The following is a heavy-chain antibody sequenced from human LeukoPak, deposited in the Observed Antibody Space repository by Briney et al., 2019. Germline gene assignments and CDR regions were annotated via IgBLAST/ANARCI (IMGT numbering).Heavy chain of an antibody. Sequence: GGSLRLSCAASGFTFSAYWMSWVRQAPGKGLEWVASMKHDGSEKYYVDSVKGRFTISRDNAKNSLYLLMNSLRAEDTAVYYCASRAIYFDYWGQGTLVTVSS. D-gene: IGHD3-3*01. CDR1: GFTFSAYW. J-gene: IGHJ4*02. CDR2: MKHDGSEK. V-gene: IGHV3-7*01. CDR3: ASRAIYFDY.